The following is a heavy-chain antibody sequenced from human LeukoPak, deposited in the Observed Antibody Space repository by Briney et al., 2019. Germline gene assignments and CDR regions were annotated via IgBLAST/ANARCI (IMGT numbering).Heavy chain of an antibody. V-gene: IGHV4-4*09. CDR3: SRSGPYYYMDV. CDR2: IYTSGST. J-gene: IGHJ6*03. Sequence: SETLSLTCTVSGGSMSSFYWSWIRQPPGKGLEWIGDIYTSGSTNYNPSFKSRVTISVDTSEKKFSLKLTSVTAADTAVYYCSRSGPYYYMDVWGKGTTVTVSS. CDR1: GGSMSSFY.